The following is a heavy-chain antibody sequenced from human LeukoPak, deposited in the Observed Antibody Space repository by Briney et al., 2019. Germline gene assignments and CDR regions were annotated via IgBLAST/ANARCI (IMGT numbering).Heavy chain of an antibody. CDR2: ISPGGSDT. Sequence: GESPKISCKCSGYSFTSYWIGWVRQMPGKGLEWMGIISPGGSDTRYSPSFQGQLSISADKSISTAYLQWSSVKAPDTAMYYCARLRSGWDFDYWGQGSLVTVSS. D-gene: IGHD6-19*01. J-gene: IGHJ4*02. V-gene: IGHV5-51*01. CDR3: ARLRSGWDFDY. CDR1: GYSFTSYW.